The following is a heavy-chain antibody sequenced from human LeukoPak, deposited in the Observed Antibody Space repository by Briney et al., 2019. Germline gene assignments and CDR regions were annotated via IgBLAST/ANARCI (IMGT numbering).Heavy chain of an antibody. D-gene: IGHD3-10*01. J-gene: IGHJ5*02. CDR3: AKGLITILNWFDP. CDR1: GFTFSSYA. V-gene: IGHV3-23*01. CDR2: ISGSGGST. Sequence: GGSLRLSCAASGFTFSSYAMSWVRQTPGKGLEWVSAISGSGGSTYYADSVRGRFTISRDNSKNTLCLQMNSLRAEDTAVYYCAKGLITILNWFDPWGQGTLVTVSS.